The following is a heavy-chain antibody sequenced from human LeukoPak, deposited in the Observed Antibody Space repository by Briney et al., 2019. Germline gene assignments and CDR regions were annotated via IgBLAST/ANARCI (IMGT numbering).Heavy chain of an antibody. Sequence: GGSLRLSCAASGFTFSSYAMSWVRQAPGKGLEWVSAISGSGGSTYYADSVKGRFTISRDNAKNSLYLQMNSLRAEDTAVYYCARVRSGYSYMDVWGKGTTVTVSS. CDR3: ARVRSGYSYMDV. CDR2: ISGSGGST. CDR1: GFTFSSYA. V-gene: IGHV3-23*01. D-gene: IGHD1-26*01. J-gene: IGHJ6*03.